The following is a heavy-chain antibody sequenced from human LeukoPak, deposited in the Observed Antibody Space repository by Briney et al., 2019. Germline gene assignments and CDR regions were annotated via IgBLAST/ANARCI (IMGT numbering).Heavy chain of an antibody. Sequence: TSETLSLTCAVYGGSSRGYYWSWIRQPPGKGLGWIGEINHSGSTTYTPPLKSRVTISVDTSKNQFSLKLSSVTAADTAVYYCARGRRSGIAAPQRVSVYVYGGQGTLVTVSS. J-gene: IGHJ4*02. V-gene: IGHV4-34*01. CDR2: INHSGST. D-gene: IGHD6-6*01. CDR3: ARGRRSGIAAPQRVSVYVY. CDR1: GGSSRGYY.